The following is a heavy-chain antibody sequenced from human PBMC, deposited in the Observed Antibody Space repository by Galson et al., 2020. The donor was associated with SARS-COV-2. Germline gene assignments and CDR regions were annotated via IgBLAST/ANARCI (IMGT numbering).Heavy chain of an antibody. J-gene: IGHJ1*01. V-gene: IGHV3-30*18. D-gene: IGHD3-16*01. Sequence: GGSLRLSCAASAFTFSDYALHWVRPAPDKGLEWVAFISYDGTNKYYADSVKGRFTISRDNSENTLYLEMNSLRAEDTAVYYCAKDETFGYYYDYFEHWGQGTLVTVSS. CDR3: AKDETFGYYYDYFEH. CDR1: AFTFSDYA. CDR2: ISYDGTNK.